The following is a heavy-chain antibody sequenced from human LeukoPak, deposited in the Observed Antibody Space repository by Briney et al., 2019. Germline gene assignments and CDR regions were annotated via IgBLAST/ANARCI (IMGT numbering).Heavy chain of an antibody. V-gene: IGHV3-48*03. J-gene: IGHJ3*02. CDR1: GFTFSSYE. Sequence: PGGSLTLSCAASGFTFSSYEMNWLRQAPGKGLAGVSYISSSGSTIYYADSVKGRFTNSRENAKNSLYLQMNSLRAEDTAVYYCARVPGYDILTGYRDDAFDIWGQGTMVTVSS. D-gene: IGHD3-9*01. CDR3: ARVPGYDILTGYRDDAFDI. CDR2: ISSSGSTI.